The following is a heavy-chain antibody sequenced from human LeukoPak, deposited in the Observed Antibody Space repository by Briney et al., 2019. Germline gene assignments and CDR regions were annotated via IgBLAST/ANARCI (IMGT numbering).Heavy chain of an antibody. V-gene: IGHV5-51*01. CDR3: ARRNYYGSGSYYPYYYYMDV. CDR1: GYSFTSYW. Sequence: GESLKISCKGSGYSFTSYWIGWVRQMPGKGLEWMGFIYPGDSDTRYSPSFQGQVTISADKSISTAYLQWSSLKASDTAMYYCARRNYYGSGSYYPYYYYMDVWGKGTTVTVSS. CDR2: IYPGDSDT. J-gene: IGHJ6*03. D-gene: IGHD3-10*01.